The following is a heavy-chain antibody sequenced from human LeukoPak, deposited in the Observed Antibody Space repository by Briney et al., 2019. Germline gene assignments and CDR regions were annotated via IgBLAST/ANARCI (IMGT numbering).Heavy chain of an antibody. D-gene: IGHD3-10*01. J-gene: IGHJ5*02. CDR1: GGTFSSYA. V-gene: IGHV1-69*04. CDR2: IIPILGIA. Sequence: ASVKVSCKASGGTFSSYAISWVRQAPGQGLKWTGRIIPILGIANDAQKSQGRVTITADKSTSTVYMELSSLRSEDTALYYCARDNGSGSYRWFDPWGQGNLGAASS. CDR3: ARDNGSGSYRWFDP.